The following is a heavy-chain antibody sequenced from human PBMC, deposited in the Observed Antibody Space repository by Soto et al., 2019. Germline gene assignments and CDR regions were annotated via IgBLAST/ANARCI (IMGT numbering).Heavy chain of an antibody. J-gene: IGHJ6*02. Sequence: GGSLRLSCAACGFSFSSYAISWVRQAPWKGLERVSCMSAGGVSTLHADSVKGRLNISRDNYKKTLYLKMNSLRAEETAVYYCAKDSYGSGTDYFYGMDVRGQRTTVAVSS. CDR1: GFSFSSYA. D-gene: IGHD3-10*01. CDR3: AKDSYGSGTDYFYGMDV. V-gene: IGHV3-23*01. CDR2: MSAGGVST.